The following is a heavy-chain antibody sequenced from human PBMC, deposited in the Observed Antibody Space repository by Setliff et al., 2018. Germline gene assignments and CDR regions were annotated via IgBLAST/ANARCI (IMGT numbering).Heavy chain of an antibody. CDR2: IYHSGST. D-gene: IGHD1-26*01. V-gene: IGHV4-4*02. CDR1: GDSISSSNW. J-gene: IGHJ6*02. Sequence: PSETLSLTCAVSGDSISSSNWWNWVRQPQGKGLEWIGEIYHSGSTKYNPSLKSRVTISVDKSKNQFSLKLSSVTAADTAVYYCARSSYSGSYLNVWGQGTTVTVSS. CDR3: ARSSYSGSYLNV.